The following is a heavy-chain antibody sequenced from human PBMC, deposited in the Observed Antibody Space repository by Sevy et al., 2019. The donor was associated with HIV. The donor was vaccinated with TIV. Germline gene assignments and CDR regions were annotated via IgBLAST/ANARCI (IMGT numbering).Heavy chain of an antibody. D-gene: IGHD3-9*01. CDR3: ARDNYAILTANGDDAFDI. Sequence: SETLSLTCTVSGGSISSYYWSWIRQPPGKGLEWIGYIYYSGSTKYNPSLKSRVTISVDTSKNQFSLKLSSVTAADTAVYYCARDNYAILTANGDDAFDIWGQGTMVTVSS. CDR1: GGSISSYY. CDR2: IYYSGST. J-gene: IGHJ3*02. V-gene: IGHV4-59*01.